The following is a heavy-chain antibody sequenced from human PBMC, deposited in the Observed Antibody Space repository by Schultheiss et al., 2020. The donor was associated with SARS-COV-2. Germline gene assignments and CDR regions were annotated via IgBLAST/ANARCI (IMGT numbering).Heavy chain of an antibody. V-gene: IGHV4-4*02. CDR3: ARQFWGFGDPLDY. D-gene: IGHD3-10*01. CDR1: GGSISSSNW. Sequence: SETLSLTCAVSGGSISSSNWWSWVRQPPGKGLEWIGEIYHSGSNKYNPSLKSRVTISVDMSKNQLSLKLRSVTAADTAVYYCARQFWGFGDPLDYWGQGTLVTVSS. J-gene: IGHJ4*02. CDR2: IYHSGSN.